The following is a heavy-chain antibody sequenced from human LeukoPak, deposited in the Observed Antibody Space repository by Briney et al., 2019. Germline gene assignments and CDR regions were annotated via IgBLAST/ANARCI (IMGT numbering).Heavy chain of an antibody. Sequence: ASVKVSCKASGYTFTSYDINWVRQATGQGLEWMGWMNPNSGNTGYAQKFQGRVTIIRNTSISTAYMELSSLRSEDTAVYYCARVNRVGATIRFDHWGQGPRVPVSS. CDR1: GYTFTSYD. CDR2: MNPNSGNT. D-gene: IGHD1-26*01. CDR3: ARVNRVGATIRFDH. J-gene: IGHJ4*02. V-gene: IGHV1-8*03.